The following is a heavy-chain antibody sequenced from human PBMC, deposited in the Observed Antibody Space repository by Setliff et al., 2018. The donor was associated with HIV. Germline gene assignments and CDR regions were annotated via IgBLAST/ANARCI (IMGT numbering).Heavy chain of an antibody. CDR3: ARVGQWLADY. V-gene: IGHV3-21*03. Sequence: PGGSLRLSCAASGFTVSSNYMSWVRQAPGKGLEWVSSISSSSSYIYYADSVKGRFTISRDNAKNSLYLQMNSLRAEDTAVYYCARVGQWLADYWGQGTLVTVSS. CDR2: ISSSSSYI. J-gene: IGHJ4*02. CDR1: GFTVSSNY. D-gene: IGHD6-19*01.